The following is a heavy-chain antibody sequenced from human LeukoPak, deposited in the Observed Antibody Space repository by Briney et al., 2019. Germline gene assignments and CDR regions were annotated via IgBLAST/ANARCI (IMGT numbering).Heavy chain of an antibody. J-gene: IGHJ3*02. D-gene: IGHD4-17*01. CDR3: AREGTGDYAHAFDI. CDR2: ISYDGSKK. Sequence: GGSLRLSCAASGFAFSRYGMHWVRQAPGKGLEWVAVISYDGSKKYYADSVKGRFAISRDNSKNTLYLQMNSLRPEDTAVYYCAREGTGDYAHAFDIWGQGTMVTVSS. V-gene: IGHV3-30*03. CDR1: GFAFSRYG.